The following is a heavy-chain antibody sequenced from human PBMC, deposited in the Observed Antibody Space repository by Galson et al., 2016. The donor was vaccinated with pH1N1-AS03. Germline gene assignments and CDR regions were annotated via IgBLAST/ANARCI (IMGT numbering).Heavy chain of an antibody. CDR2: IKQDGSEK. D-gene: IGHD3-3*01. Sequence: LRLSCAASGITFSGYWMTWVRQAPGKGLEWVANIKQDGSEKYSVDSVKGRFTISRDDAKNSLYLQMNSLRAEDTAVYYCARGKDFWSGYPDDAFDIWGQGTMVTVSS. V-gene: IGHV3-7*03. CDR1: GITFSGYW. CDR3: ARGKDFWSGYPDDAFDI. J-gene: IGHJ3*02.